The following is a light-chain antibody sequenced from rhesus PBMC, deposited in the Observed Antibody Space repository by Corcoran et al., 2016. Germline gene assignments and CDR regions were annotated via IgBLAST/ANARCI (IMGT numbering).Light chain of an antibody. CDR2: KAS. Sequence: DIQMTQSPPSLPASLGDTVTITCRASQGISTSLAWYQQKPGKAPKVLLYKASSLQSGVPSRFSGTGSGTDFTLTIRSLQSEDFATYYCQHYNNRPYSFGQVTKVEIK. V-gene: IGKV1-22*01. CDR3: QHYNNRPYS. CDR1: QGISTS. J-gene: IGKJ2*01.